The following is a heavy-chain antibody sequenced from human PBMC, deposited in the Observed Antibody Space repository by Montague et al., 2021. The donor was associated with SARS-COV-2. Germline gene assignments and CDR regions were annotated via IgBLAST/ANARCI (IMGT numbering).Heavy chain of an antibody. CDR1: GDSVSSNDAA. D-gene: IGHD6-13*01. CDR2: TYYRSTWYN. CDR3: ARHLKVSYYIAAAGAHDY. Sequence: CAISGDSVSSNDAAWNWIRQSPSRGLEWLGRTYYRSTWYNDYAVSVTGRITINPDTSKNQFSLQLNSVTPEDTAVYYCARHLKVSYYIAAAGAHDYWGQGTLVTVSS. J-gene: IGHJ4*02. V-gene: IGHV6-1*01.